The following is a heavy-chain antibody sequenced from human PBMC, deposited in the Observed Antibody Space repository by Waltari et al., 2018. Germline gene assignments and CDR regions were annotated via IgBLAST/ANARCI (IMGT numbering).Heavy chain of an antibody. CDR1: GYIFSSRA. D-gene: IGHD1-1*01. Sequence: KVSCKASGYIFSSRAMHWVRQAPGQRLEWMGWINTGYGNTKYSKKFQGRVIFTRDTSASTAYMDLSGLTSDDTAVYYCARDPGGWNVDYWGQGTHVTVSS. V-gene: IGHV1-3*04. CDR3: ARDPGGWNVDY. CDR2: INTGYGNT. J-gene: IGHJ4*02.